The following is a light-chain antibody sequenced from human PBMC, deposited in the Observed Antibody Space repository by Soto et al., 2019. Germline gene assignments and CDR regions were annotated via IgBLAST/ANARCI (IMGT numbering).Light chain of an antibody. CDR2: DAS. CDR1: QRVSSY. J-gene: IGKJ2*01. Sequence: IVLTQYPATLSLSPGERATLSCRASQRVSSYLAWYQQKPGQATRLLIYDASNMATGITARFSGSGSGTDFTLTISSLEPEDFAVYYCQQRSNWPRYTFGQGTKVDIK. V-gene: IGKV3-11*01. CDR3: QQRSNWPRYT.